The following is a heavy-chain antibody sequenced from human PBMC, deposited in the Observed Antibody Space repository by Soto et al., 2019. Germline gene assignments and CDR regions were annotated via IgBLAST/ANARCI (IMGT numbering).Heavy chain of an antibody. CDR1: GFTYSTYT. CDR2: ISYDGNNT. CDR3: ARSKATFGKNWFDP. Sequence: PGGSLRLSCAASGFTYSTYTMHWVRQAPGKGLEWVAGISYDGNNTFYADSVKGRFTISRDSAKNTLYLQMNSLRAEDTALYYCARSKATFGKNWFDPWGQGTLVTVSS. D-gene: IGHD3-16*01. V-gene: IGHV3-30-3*01. J-gene: IGHJ5*02.